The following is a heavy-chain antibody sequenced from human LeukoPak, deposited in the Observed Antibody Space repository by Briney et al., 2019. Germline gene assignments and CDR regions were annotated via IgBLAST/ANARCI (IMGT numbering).Heavy chain of an antibody. J-gene: IGHJ5*02. Sequence: SETLSLTCAVYGGSFSGYYWSWIRQPPGKGLEWIGEINHSGSTNYNPSLKSRDTISVDTSKNQFSLKLSSVTAADTAVYYCARGRYTVTTVPLYNWFDPWGQGTLVTVSS. CDR1: GGSFSGYY. CDR2: INHSGST. CDR3: ARGRYTVTTVPLYNWFDP. D-gene: IGHD4-11*01. V-gene: IGHV4-34*01.